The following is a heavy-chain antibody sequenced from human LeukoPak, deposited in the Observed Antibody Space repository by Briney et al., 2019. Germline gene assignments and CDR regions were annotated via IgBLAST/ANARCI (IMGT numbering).Heavy chain of an antibody. CDR1: GGSISSYY. CDR2: IYYSGSS. CDR3: ARVHRSYYYYYYMDV. J-gene: IGHJ6*03. V-gene: IGHV4-59*01. Sequence: KTSETLSLTCTVSGGSISSYYWSWIRQPPGKGLEWVGYIYYSGSSNYNPSLKSRVTISVDTSKNQFSLKLSSVTAADTAVYYCARVHRSYYYYYYMDVWGKGTTVTVSS.